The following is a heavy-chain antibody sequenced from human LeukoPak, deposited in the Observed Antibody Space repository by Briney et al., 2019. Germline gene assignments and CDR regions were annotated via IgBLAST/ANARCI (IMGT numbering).Heavy chain of an antibody. V-gene: IGHV4-59*12. D-gene: IGHD6-13*01. CDR3: ARSRIAAAGIYFDY. Sequence: PSETLSLTCTVSGGSISNSYWSWIRQPPGKGLEWIGFVYYSGSTYYNPSLKSRVTISVDTSKNQFSLKLSSVTAADTAVYYCARSRIAAAGIYFDYWGQGTLVTVSS. J-gene: IGHJ4*02. CDR2: VYYSGST. CDR1: GGSISNSY.